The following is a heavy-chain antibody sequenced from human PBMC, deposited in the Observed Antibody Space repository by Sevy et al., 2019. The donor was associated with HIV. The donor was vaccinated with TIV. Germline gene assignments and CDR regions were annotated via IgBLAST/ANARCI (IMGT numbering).Heavy chain of an antibody. CDR3: ARVRVVAADYYFDY. V-gene: IGHV3-21*05. CDR2: ISSGSRYT. D-gene: IGHD6-13*01. J-gene: IGHJ4*02. CDR1: GFTFSNYN. Sequence: GGSLRLSCAASGFTFSNYNMNWVRQAPGKGLEWVSYISSGSRYTNYADSVKGRFAISRDNAENSLYLQMSSLRAEDTAVYYCARVRVVAADYYFDYWGQGTLVTVSS.